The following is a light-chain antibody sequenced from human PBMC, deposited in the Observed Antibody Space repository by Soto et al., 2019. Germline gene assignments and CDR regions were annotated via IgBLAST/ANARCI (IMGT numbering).Light chain of an antibody. CDR2: KAS. Sequence: DITMTQSPSTLSASVGDRVTITCRASQSISSWLAWYQQKPGKAPKLLIYKASSLESGVPSRFSGSGSGTEFTLTISSLQPDDFATYYCQQYNSLWTCGQGTRWIS. V-gene: IGKV1-5*03. J-gene: IGKJ1*01. CDR1: QSISSW. CDR3: QQYNSLWT.